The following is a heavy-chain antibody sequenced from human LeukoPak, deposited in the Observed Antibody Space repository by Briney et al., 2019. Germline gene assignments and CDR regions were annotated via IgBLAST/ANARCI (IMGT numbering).Heavy chain of an antibody. CDR2: ISGSGGST. J-gene: IGHJ4*02. V-gene: IGHV3-23*01. CDR1: GFTFSSYA. Sequence: GGSLRLSCAASGFTFSSYAMSWVRQAPGKGLEWVSAISGSGGSTYYADSVKGRFTISRDNSKNTLYLQMNSLRAEDTAVYYCAKETSATIFGVVITHESDYWGQGTLVTVSS. D-gene: IGHD3-3*01. CDR3: AKETSATIFGVVITHESDY.